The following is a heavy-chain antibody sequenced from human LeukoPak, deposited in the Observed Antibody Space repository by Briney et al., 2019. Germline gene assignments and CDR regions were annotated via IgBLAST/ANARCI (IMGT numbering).Heavy chain of an antibody. J-gene: IGHJ3*02. CDR2: IYYSGST. Sequence: SETLSLTCTVSGGSISSSSYYWGWIRQPPGKGLEWIGSIYYSGSTYYNPSLKSRVTISVDTSKNQFSLKLSSVTAADTAVYYCARYHLQPGRSDAFDIWGQGTMVTVSS. CDR1: GGSISSSSYY. D-gene: IGHD4-11*01. V-gene: IGHV4-39*01. CDR3: ARYHLQPGRSDAFDI.